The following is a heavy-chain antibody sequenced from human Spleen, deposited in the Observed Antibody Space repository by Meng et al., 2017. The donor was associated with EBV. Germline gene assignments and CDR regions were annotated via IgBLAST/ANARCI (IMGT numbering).Heavy chain of an antibody. D-gene: IGHD4-17*01. Sequence: GAGLWKPSGPLSLICTVSGGSITTPNYYWGWIRQPPGKGLEWIGTFYSVTTTFYNPSLRSRLTISVDTSKNQFSLRLTSMTAADTAVYYCVRGYDYGDYVDYWGQGTLVTVSS. CDR1: GGSITTPNYY. V-gene: IGHV4-39*07. CDR2: FYSVTTT. CDR3: VRGYDYGDYVDY. J-gene: IGHJ4*02.